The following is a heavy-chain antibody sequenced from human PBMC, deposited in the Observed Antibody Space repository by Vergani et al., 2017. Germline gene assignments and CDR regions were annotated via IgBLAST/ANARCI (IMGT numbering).Heavy chain of an antibody. V-gene: IGHV3-21*01. Sequence: EVQLAESGGGLVKPGGSLRLSCAASGFTFSTYSMNWVRQAPGKGLEWVSSISSSSTYTYYADSVKGRFTISRDNAKNSLYLHMDSLRAEDTAVYYCATLASSGWYDYWGQGTLVTVSS. D-gene: IGHD6-19*01. CDR3: ATLASSGWYDY. J-gene: IGHJ4*02. CDR2: ISSSSTYT. CDR1: GFTFSTYS.